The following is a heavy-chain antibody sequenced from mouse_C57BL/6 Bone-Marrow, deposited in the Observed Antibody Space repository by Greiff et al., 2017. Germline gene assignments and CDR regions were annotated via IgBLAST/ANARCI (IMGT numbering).Heavy chain of an antibody. CDR1: GYTFTNYW. D-gene: IGHD4-1*01. CDR2: IYPGGSYT. CDR3: AGGGTGGFDY. Sequence: VQLQESGAELVRPGTSVKMSCKASGYTFTNYWIGWAKQRPGHGLEWIGDIYPGGSYTNYNEKFKGKATLTADKSSSTAYMQFSSLTSEDSAIYYCAGGGTGGFDYWGQGTTLTVSS. V-gene: IGHV1-63*01. J-gene: IGHJ2*01.